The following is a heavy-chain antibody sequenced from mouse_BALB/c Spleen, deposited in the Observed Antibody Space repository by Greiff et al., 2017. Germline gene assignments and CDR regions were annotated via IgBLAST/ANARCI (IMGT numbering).Heavy chain of an antibody. CDR2: ISSGGSYT. V-gene: IGHV5-9-4*01. CDR1: GFTFSSYA. D-gene: IGHD3-1*01. CDR3: ARDRDADYAMDY. Sequence: EVKLMESGGGLVKPGGSLKLSCAASGFTFSSYAMSWVRQSPEKRLEWVAEISSGGSYTYYPDTVTGRFTISRDNAKNTLYLEMSSLRSEDTAMYYCARDRDADYAMDYWGQGTSVTVSS. J-gene: IGHJ4*01.